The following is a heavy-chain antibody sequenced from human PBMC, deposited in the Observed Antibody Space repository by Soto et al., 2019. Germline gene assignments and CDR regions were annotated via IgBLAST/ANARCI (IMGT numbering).Heavy chain of an antibody. J-gene: IGHJ5*01. CDR2: ISRSGSTI. D-gene: IGHD6-19*01. Sequence: GGSLRLSCAASGFTFSSYEMNWVRQAPGKGLEWVSYISRSGSTIYYAESVKGRFTISRDNAKNSLYLQMNSLRAEDTAVYYCARKRSSGWFDSWGQGTLVTVSS. V-gene: IGHV3-48*03. CDR3: ARKRSSGWFDS. CDR1: GFTFSSYE.